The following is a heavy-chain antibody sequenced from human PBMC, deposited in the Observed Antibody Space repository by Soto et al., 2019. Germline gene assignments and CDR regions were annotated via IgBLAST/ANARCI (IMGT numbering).Heavy chain of an antibody. Sequence: PSETLSLTCTVSSGSVSTYYWSWLRQPAGKGLEWIGRIFISGNTNYNPSLRSRVTMSVDTSKGQFSLNLTSVTAADTAVYFCARSGGTYNFDSWGQGILVTVS. CDR2: IFISGNT. D-gene: IGHD1-1*01. CDR1: SGSVSTYY. J-gene: IGHJ4*02. V-gene: IGHV4-4*07. CDR3: ARSGGTYNFDS.